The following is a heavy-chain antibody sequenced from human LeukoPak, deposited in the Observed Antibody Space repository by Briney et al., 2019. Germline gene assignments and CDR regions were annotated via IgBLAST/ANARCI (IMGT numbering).Heavy chain of an antibody. V-gene: IGHV1-46*01. Sequence: ASVKVSCQTFGYTFTSYYVHWVRQAPGQGLEWMGIINPSGGSTTYAQKFQGRLTMTSDTSTSTVYMELSSLRSEDTAVYYCARSSAYCNEADMWGQGTMVTVSS. CDR1: GYTFTSYY. CDR2: INPSGGST. D-gene: IGHD2/OR15-2a*01. J-gene: IGHJ3*02. CDR3: ARSSAYCNEADM.